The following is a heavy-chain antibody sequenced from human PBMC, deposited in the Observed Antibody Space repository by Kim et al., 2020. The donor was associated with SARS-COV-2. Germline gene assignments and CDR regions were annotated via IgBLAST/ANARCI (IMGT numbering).Heavy chain of an antibody. Sequence: GGSLRLSCVASGFTFSDYYMSWIRQAPGKGLEWISYISSSGKTIYYADSMKGRFTISRDNAKNSVYLQMNSLRTDDTAKYYCARDLRAAAAGTSHHYWGQGTLVTVSS. V-gene: IGHV3-11*01. CDR3: ARDLRAAAAGTSHHY. CDR1: GFTFSDYY. D-gene: IGHD6-13*01. CDR2: ISSSGKTI. J-gene: IGHJ4*02.